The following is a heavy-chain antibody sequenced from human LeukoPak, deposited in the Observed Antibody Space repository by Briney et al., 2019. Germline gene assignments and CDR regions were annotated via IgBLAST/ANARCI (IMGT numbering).Heavy chain of an antibody. J-gene: IGHJ4*02. Sequence: GGSLRLSCAASGLTISSYWMHWVRQAPGKGLVWVSRINSDGSSTTYADSVRGRFTISRDNAKNTLYLQMNSLRAEDTAVYYCAKGGTTVVDYWGQGTLVTVSS. D-gene: IGHD4-23*01. CDR1: GLTISSYW. CDR2: INSDGSST. CDR3: AKGGTTVVDY. V-gene: IGHV3-74*01.